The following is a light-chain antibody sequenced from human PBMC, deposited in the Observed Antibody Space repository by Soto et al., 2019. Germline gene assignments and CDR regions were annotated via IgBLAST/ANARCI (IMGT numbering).Light chain of an antibody. CDR1: HSVRSN. CDR3: QQYNDWPPLT. V-gene: IGKV3-15*01. J-gene: IGKJ4*01. CDR2: ASS. Sequence: ETVMTQSPVTLSLSPGDRATLSCRASHSVRSNLAWYQQKPGQPPRLLIYASSTRATGIPGRFSGSGSGTEFTHTISSLQSDDSAVYYCQQYNDWPPLTFGGGTKVEIK.